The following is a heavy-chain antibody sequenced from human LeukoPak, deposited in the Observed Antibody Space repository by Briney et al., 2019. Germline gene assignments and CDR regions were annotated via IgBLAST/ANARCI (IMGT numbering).Heavy chain of an antibody. CDR1: GGSVSSGSYY. J-gene: IGHJ3*02. CDR3: ARVSVGGDAFDI. D-gene: IGHD2-15*01. Sequence: PSETLSLTCSVSGGSVSSGSYYWSWIRQPPGKGLEWIGYIYYSGSTNYNPSLKSRVTISVDTSKNQFSLKLSSVTAADTAVYYCARVSVGGDAFDIRGQGTMVTVSS. CDR2: IYYSGST. V-gene: IGHV4-61*01.